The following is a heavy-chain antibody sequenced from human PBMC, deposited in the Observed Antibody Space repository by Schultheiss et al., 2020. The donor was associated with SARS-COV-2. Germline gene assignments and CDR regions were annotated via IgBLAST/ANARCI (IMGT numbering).Heavy chain of an antibody. J-gene: IGHJ4*02. Sequence: SWVRQPPGKGLEWVGFIRSKAFGGTTEYAASVKGRFTISRDDSKSIAYLQMNSLKTEDTAVYYCTRDPYNWNPFDYWGQGTLVTVSS. V-gene: IGHV3-49*02. D-gene: IGHD1-20*01. CDR3: TRDPYNWNPFDY. CDR2: IRSKAFGGTT.